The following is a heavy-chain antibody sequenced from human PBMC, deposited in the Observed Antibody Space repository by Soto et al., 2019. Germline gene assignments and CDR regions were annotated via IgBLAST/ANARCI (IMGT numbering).Heavy chain of an antibody. CDR2: IIPVFGTP. D-gene: IGHD3-16*02. J-gene: IGHJ4*02. Sequence: GASVKVSCKSSGYIFKNYAVTWLRQAPGQGLEWMGGIIPVFGTPDYSQKFRGRVTITADESTSTVYMELRSLTSEDTAVYYCARHLYDYVWGSYRRWGQGTLVTVSS. V-gene: IGHV1-69*13. CDR3: ARHLYDYVWGSYRR. CDR1: GYIFKNYA.